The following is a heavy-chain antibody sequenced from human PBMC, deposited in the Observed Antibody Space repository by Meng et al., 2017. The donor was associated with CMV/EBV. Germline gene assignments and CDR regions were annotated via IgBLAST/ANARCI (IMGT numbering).Heavy chain of an antibody. CDR3: ARESMVRGED. J-gene: IGHJ4*02. CDR1: GGSFSGYY. D-gene: IGHD3-10*01. CDR2: INHSGST. Sequence: QGQLQRGGAGLLKPSGTLSLTGAVYGGSFSGYYWSWIRQPPGKGLEWIGEINHSGSTNYNPSLKSRVTISVDTSKNQFSLKLSSVTAADTAVYYCARESMVRGEDWGQGTLVIVSS. V-gene: IGHV4-34*01.